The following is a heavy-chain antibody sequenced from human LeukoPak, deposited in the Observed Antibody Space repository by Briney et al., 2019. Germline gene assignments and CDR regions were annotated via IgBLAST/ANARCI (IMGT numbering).Heavy chain of an antibody. Sequence: GGSLRLSCAASGFTFSTYAMSWVRQAPGKGLEWVSTFSGSGGRTLYADPVKGRFVISRDNSKNTLYLQMNSLRAEDTAVYYCAKVTSSYNYFDYWGQGAPVTVSS. CDR3: AKVTSSYNYFDY. V-gene: IGHV3-23*01. CDR2: FSGSGGRT. D-gene: IGHD2-2*01. J-gene: IGHJ4*02. CDR1: GFTFSTYA.